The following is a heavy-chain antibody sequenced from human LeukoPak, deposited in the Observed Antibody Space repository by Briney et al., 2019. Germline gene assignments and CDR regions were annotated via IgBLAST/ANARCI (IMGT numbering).Heavy chain of an antibody. D-gene: IGHD3-10*01. CDR3: ARGWRSGTDFDY. Sequence: GGSLRLPCAASGFTFSDYEMNWVRLAPGKGLEWVSYINSGGYRVHYADSVEGRFTISRDNAKNSLYLQMNSLRADDTAVYYCARGWRSGTDFDYWGQGTLVTVSS. J-gene: IGHJ4*02. CDR2: INSGGYRV. V-gene: IGHV3-48*03. CDR1: GFTFSDYE.